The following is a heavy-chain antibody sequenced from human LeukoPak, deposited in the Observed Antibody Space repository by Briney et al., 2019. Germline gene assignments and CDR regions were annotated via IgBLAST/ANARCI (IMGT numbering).Heavy chain of an antibody. CDR1: GFTFSSYA. J-gene: IGHJ6*02. Sequence: GGSLRLSCAASGFTFSSYAMHWVRQAPGKGLEWVAVISYDGSNKYYADSVKGRFTISRDNSKNTLYLQMSGLGVEDTAVYHCASDSPYYGMDVWGQGTTVTVSS. CDR3: ASDSPYYGMDV. V-gene: IGHV3-30-3*01. CDR2: ISYDGSNK.